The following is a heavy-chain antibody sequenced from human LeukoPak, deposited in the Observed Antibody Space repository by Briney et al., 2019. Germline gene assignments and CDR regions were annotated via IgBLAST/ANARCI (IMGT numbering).Heavy chain of an antibody. D-gene: IGHD2-2*01. CDR2: INHSGST. J-gene: IGHJ6*02. Sequence: PSETLSLTCAVYGGAFSGYYWSWIRQPPGKGLEWIGEINHSGSTNYNPSLKSRVTISVDTSKNQFSLKLSSVTAADTAVYYCARGAVVVPAAMVRLGYGMDVWAKGPRSPSP. CDR3: ARGAVVVPAAMVRLGYGMDV. CDR1: GGAFSGYY. V-gene: IGHV4-34*01.